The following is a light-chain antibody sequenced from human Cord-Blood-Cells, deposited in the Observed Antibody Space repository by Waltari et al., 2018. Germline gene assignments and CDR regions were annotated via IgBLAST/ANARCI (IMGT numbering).Light chain of an antibody. CDR2: DAS. J-gene: IGKJ4*01. CDR1: QSISSW. Sequence: DIQMTQSPSTLSASVGDRVTITCRASQSISSWLAWYQQKPGKAPKLLIYDASSLESGVPSRFRGSGSGTEFTLTIRSLQPDDFATYYCQQYNSYPIFGGGTKVEIK. CDR3: QQYNSYPI. V-gene: IGKV1-5*01.